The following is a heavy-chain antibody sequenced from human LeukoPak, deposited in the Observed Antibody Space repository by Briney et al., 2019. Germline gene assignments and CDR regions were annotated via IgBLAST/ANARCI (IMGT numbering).Heavy chain of an antibody. CDR2: IGTAGDT. J-gene: IGHJ5*02. Sequence: GGSLRLSCAASGFTFSSYDMHWVRQATGKGLEWVSAIGTAGDTYYPGSVKGRFTISRENAKNSLYPQMNSLRAGDTAVYYCARSYDSSGYSWFDPWGQGTLVTVSS. CDR3: ARSYDSSGYSWFDP. D-gene: IGHD3-22*01. V-gene: IGHV3-13*01. CDR1: GFTFSSYD.